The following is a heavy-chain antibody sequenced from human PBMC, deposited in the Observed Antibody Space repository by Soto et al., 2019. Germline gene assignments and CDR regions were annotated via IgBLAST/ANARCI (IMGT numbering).Heavy chain of an antibody. J-gene: IGHJ4*02. V-gene: IGHV1-18*01. CDR2: IRAYNGNT. CDR3: EGDHPPADY. Sequence: QVQLVQSGAEVKKPGASVKDSCKASGYTFASYAISWMRQAPGQGLEWMGWIRAYNGNTNNAHILQGRVTMTTHTGTSTAYMELRSLGSDDTAVYYCEGDHPPADYCGQGTLVTVCS. CDR1: GYTFASYA.